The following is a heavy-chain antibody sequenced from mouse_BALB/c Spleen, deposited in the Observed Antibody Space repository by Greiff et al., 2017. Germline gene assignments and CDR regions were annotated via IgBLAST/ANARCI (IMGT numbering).Heavy chain of an antibody. D-gene: IGHD2-1*01. CDR1: GFSLTGYG. Sequence: QVQLQQSGPGLVAPSQSLSITCTVSGFSLTGYGVNWVRQPPGKGLEWLGMIWGDGSTDYNSALKSRLSISKDNSKSQVFLKMNSLQTDDTARYYCARDATYGNYVDYAMDYWGQGTSVTVSS. CDR2: IWGDGST. CDR3: ARDATYGNYVDYAMDY. J-gene: IGHJ4*01. V-gene: IGHV2-6-7*01.